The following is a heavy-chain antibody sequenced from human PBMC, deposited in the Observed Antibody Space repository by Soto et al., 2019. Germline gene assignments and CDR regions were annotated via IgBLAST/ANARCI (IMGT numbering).Heavy chain of an antibody. CDR2: ISGSGGST. J-gene: IGHJ4*02. Sequence: GESLKISCAASGFTFSSYAMSWVRQAPGKGLEWVSAISGSGGSTYYADSVKGRFTISRDNSKNTLYLQMNSLRAEDTAVYYCAKGSCSSTSCYVDLDYWGQGTLVTVSS. CDR1: GFTFSSYA. V-gene: IGHV3-23*01. D-gene: IGHD2-2*01. CDR3: AKGSCSSTSCYVDLDY.